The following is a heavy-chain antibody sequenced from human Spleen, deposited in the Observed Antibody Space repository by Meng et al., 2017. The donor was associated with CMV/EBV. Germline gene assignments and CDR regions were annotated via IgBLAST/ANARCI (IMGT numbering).Heavy chain of an antibody. CDR2: INPNSGGT. CDR1: GYTLTGYY. V-gene: IGHV1-2*02. D-gene: IGHD2-2*01. Sequence: ASVKVSCKASGYTLTGYYMHWMRQAPGQGLEWMGWINPNSGGTNYAQKFQGRVTMTRDTSISTAYMELSRLRSDDTAVYYCARPYCSSTSCPSRFGMDVWGQGTTVTVSS. CDR3: ARPYCSSTSCPSRFGMDV. J-gene: IGHJ6*02.